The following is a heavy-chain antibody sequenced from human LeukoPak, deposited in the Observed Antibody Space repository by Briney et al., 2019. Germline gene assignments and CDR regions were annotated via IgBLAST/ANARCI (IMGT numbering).Heavy chain of an antibody. Sequence: SVKVSCKASGGTFSSYVISWVRQAPGQGLEWMGRIIPIFGTANYAQKFQGRVTITTDESTSTGYMELSSLRSEDTAVYYCARDIVGATNYWGQGTLVTVSS. V-gene: IGHV1-69*05. CDR2: IIPIFGTA. J-gene: IGHJ4*02. CDR1: GGTFSSYV. D-gene: IGHD1-26*01. CDR3: ARDIVGATNY.